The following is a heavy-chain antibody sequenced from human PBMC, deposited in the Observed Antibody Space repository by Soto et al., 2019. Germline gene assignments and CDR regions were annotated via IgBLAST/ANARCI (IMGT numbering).Heavy chain of an antibody. Sequence: ASVNVSCKASGYTFTSYGASWVRQAPGQGVEWMGWISADNGNTNYAQKLQGRVTMTTDTSTSTAYMELRSLRSDDTAVYLCAREDNYAYSLCGQGTLLTFAT. D-gene: IGHD2-21*01. J-gene: IGHJ4*02. V-gene: IGHV1-18*01. CDR2: ISADNGNT. CDR1: GYTFTSYG. CDR3: AREDNYAYSL.